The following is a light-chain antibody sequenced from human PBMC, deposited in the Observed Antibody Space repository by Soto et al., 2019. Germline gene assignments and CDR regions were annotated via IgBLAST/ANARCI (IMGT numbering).Light chain of an antibody. CDR1: SGHSSYS. CDR3: QAWGTGIRV. V-gene: IGLV4-69*01. J-gene: IGLJ2*01. CDR2: VNSDGSH. Sequence: QPVLTQSPSASASLGASVKLTCTLSSGHSSYSIAWHQQQPEKGPRYLMSVNSDGSHNKGDGVPDRFSASSSGAERYLTISSLQSEDEGDYYCQAWGTGIRVFGGGTKVTVL.